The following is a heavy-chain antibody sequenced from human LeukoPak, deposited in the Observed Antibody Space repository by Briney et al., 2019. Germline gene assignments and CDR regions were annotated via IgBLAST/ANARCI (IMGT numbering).Heavy chain of an antibody. Sequence: AGALRLSSAASGFTLSSYAMSWVRQAPGKGLEWVSAISGRGGSTYYADSVKGRFTISRDNSKNTLYLQMNSLRAEDTAVYYCAKADEYYDILTGYYNYGMDVWGQGTTVTVSS. CDR3: AKADEYYDILTGYYNYGMDV. D-gene: IGHD3-9*01. CDR1: GFTLSSYA. J-gene: IGHJ6*02. CDR2: ISGRGGST. V-gene: IGHV3-23*01.